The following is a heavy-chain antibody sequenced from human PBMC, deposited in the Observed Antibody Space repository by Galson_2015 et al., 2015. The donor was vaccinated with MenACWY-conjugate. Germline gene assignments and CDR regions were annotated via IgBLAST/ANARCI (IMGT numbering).Heavy chain of an antibody. CDR3: ARGTEYWTS. Sequence: SLRLSCAASGFTFNNYNMNWVRQAPGKGLEWVSSISSTGALTYYGDSVKGRFIISRYNAKNFLYLQMTKLRVEDTAVYFCARGTEYWTSWGRGTLVTVSS. CDR1: GFTFNNYN. V-gene: IGHV3-21*06. CDR2: ISSTGALT. D-gene: IGHD2/OR15-2a*01. J-gene: IGHJ5*02.